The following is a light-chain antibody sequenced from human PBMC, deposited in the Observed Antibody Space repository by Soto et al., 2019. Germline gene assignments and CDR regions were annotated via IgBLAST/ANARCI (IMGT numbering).Light chain of an antibody. CDR3: EAWDDSLNGLYV. J-gene: IGLJ1*01. CDR1: SSNIGSNT. V-gene: IGLV1-44*01. CDR2: GNN. Sequence: QSVLTQAPSAAGTPGQRVTLSCSGSSSNIGSNTVDWYRHLPGTAPKLLIYGNNQRPSGVPDRFSGSESGTSASLAISGLQAEDAADYYCEAWDDSLNGLYVFGTGTKVTVL.